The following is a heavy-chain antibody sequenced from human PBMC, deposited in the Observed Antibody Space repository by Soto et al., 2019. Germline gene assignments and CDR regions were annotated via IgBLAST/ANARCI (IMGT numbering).Heavy chain of an antibody. Sequence: GASVKVSCKASGYTFTSYDINWVRQATGQGLEWMGWMNPNSGNTGYAQKFQGRVTMTRNTSISTAYMELSSLRSEDTAVYYCARVVAYFYGSGSYYRAFDIWGQGTMVTVSS. D-gene: IGHD3-10*01. CDR2: MNPNSGNT. CDR1: GYTFTSYD. J-gene: IGHJ3*02. CDR3: ARVVAYFYGSGSYYRAFDI. V-gene: IGHV1-8*01.